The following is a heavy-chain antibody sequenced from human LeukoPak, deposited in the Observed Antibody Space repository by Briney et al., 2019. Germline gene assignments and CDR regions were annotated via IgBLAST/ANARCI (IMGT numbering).Heavy chain of an antibody. CDR2: MNGDGSQI. Sequence: GGSLRLSCAASGFTFSGHWMSWVRQAPAKGLEWVTHMNGDGSQIYYMDFVKGRFTISRDNAKNSLYLQMNGLRAEDTAVYYCVAWGNSGNSWGQGTMVIVSS. J-gene: IGHJ3*01. D-gene: IGHD1-26*01. CDR3: VAWGNSGNS. CDR1: GFTFSGHW. V-gene: IGHV3-7*01.